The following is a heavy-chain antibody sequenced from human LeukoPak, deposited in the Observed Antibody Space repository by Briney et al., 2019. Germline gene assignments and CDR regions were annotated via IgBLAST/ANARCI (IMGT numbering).Heavy chain of an antibody. CDR2: ISSSSSYI. J-gene: IGHJ6*02. V-gene: IGHV3-21*01. CDR3: AIPPLSGTGSSRPLAGMDV. CDR1: GFTVSSNY. D-gene: IGHD3-10*01. Sequence: GGSLRLSCAASGFTVSSNYMSWVRQAPGKGLEWVSSISSSSSYIYYADSVKGRFTISRDNARNSLYLQMNSLRAEDTAVYYCAIPPLSGTGSSRPLAGMDVWGQGTTVTVSS.